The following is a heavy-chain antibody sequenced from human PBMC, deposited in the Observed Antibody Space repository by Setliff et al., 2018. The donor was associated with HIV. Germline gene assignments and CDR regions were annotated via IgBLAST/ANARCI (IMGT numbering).Heavy chain of an antibody. CDR2: ISPNFGHT. CDR1: GYTFTTYG. CDR3: ARDMGNDYVWGSYRYSTFDI. D-gene: IGHD3-16*02. J-gene: IGHJ3*02. V-gene: IGHV1-18*01. Sequence: GASVKVSCKASGYTFTTYGISWVRQAPGHGLEWMGWISPNFGHTNYAQNFLGRVTMTIDTSTSRAYMELRSLRSDDTAVYYCARDMGNDYVWGSYRYSTFDIWGQGTMVTVSS.